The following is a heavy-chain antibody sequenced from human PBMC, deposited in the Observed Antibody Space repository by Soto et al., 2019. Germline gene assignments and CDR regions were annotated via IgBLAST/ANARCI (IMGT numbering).Heavy chain of an antibody. CDR1: GFTFSNAW. D-gene: IGHD2-2*02. CDR3: TPDRNIVVVPAAIDAFDI. CDR2: IKSKTDGGTT. Sequence: GGSLRLSCXASGFTFSNAWMSWVRQAPGKGLEWVGRIKSKTDGGTTDYAAPVKGRFTISRDDSKNTLYLQMNSLKTEDTAVYYCTPDRNIVVVPAAIDAFDIWGQGTMVTVS. V-gene: IGHV3-15*01. J-gene: IGHJ3*02.